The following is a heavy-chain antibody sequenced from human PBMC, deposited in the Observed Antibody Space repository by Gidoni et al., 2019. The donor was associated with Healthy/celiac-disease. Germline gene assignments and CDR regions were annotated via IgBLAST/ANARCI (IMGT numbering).Heavy chain of an antibody. CDR1: GFTFRDYY. J-gene: IGHJ4*02. CDR2: ISSSSSYT. D-gene: IGHD5-12*01. V-gene: IGHV3-11*05. Sequence: QVQLVESGGGLVKPGGSLRLSCAASGFTFRDYYMSWIRQAPGKGLEWVSYISSSSSYTNYADSVKGRFTISRDNAKNSLYLQMNSLRAEDTAVYYCARDQVATTNIDYWGQGTLVTVSS. CDR3: ARDQVATTNIDY.